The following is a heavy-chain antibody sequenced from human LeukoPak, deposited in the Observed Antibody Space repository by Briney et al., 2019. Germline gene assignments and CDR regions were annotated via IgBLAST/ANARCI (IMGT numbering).Heavy chain of an antibody. CDR3: ARDGTVTTFGPEGYFNY. CDR2: INAGNGNT. CDR1: GYTFTSYA. J-gene: IGHJ4*02. V-gene: IGHV1-3*01. Sequence: ASVKVPCKASGYTFTSYAMHWVRQAPGQRLEWMGWINAGNGNTKYSQKFQGRVTITRDTSASTAYMELSSLRSEDTAVYYCARDGTVTTFGPEGYFNYWGQGTLVTVSS. D-gene: IGHD4-17*01.